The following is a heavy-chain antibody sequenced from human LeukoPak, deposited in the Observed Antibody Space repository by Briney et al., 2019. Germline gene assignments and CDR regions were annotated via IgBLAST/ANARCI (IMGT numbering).Heavy chain of an antibody. CDR3: ATLDSYYDNSGRPLVPD. V-gene: IGHV1-24*01. CDR2: FNREDDEA. D-gene: IGHD3-22*01. Sequence: GASLKVSCNISGYTLTDFSMHGVRQAPGKGLEWMGGFNREDDEAIYAPHFQGRVTLTEDTSTDTAYMELSTRRSQHTAVYYCATLDSYYDNSGRPLVPDWGQGTLVTVSS. J-gene: IGHJ4*02. CDR1: GYTLTDFS.